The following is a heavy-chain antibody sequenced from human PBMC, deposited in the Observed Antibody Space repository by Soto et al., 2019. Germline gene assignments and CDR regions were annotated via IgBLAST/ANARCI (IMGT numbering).Heavy chain of an antibody. Sequence: QVQLQQWGAGLLKPSETLSLTCAVYGGSFSGYFWSWIRQPPGKGLEWIGEINHSGSTNYNPSLKSRVTISVDTSKNQFSLKLSSETAADTAVYYCARGWGRIFDYWGQGTLVTVSS. CDR3: ARGWGRIFDY. V-gene: IGHV4-34*01. J-gene: IGHJ4*02. CDR1: GGSFSGYF. D-gene: IGHD7-27*01. CDR2: INHSGST.